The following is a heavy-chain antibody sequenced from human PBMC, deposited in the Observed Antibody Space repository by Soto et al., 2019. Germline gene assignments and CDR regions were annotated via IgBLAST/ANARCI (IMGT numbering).Heavy chain of an antibody. V-gene: IGHV3-23*01. D-gene: IGHD2-8*01. Sequence: LSLTCAASGFTFSSYAMSWVRQAPGKGLEWVSAISGSGGSTYYADSVKGRFTISRDNSKNTLYLQMNSLRAEDTAVYYCAKDDIVPSDWGQGTLVTVSS. J-gene: IGHJ4*02. CDR2: ISGSGGST. CDR3: AKDDIVPSD. CDR1: GFTFSSYA.